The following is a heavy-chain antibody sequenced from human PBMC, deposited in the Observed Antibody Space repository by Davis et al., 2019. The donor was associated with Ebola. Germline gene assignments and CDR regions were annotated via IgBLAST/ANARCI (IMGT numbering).Heavy chain of an antibody. J-gene: IGHJ4*02. CDR2: IWYDGSNK. CDR1: GFTFSSYG. Sequence: PGGSLRLSCAASGFTFSSYGIHWVRQAPGKGLEWVAVIWYDGSNKYYADSVKGRFTISRDNSKNTLYLQMNSLRAEDTAVYYCARVNYDYVWGSYRSYFDYWGQGTLVTVSS. V-gene: IGHV3-33*01. D-gene: IGHD3-16*02. CDR3: ARVNYDYVWGSYRSYFDY.